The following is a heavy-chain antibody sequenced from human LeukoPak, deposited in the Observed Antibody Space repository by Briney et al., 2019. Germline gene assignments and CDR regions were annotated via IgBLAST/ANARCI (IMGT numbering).Heavy chain of an antibody. V-gene: IGHV4-61*02. CDR1: GDSISSGSYY. Sequence: SETLSLTCTVSGDSISSGSYYWSWIRQPAGKGLEWIGRIYTSGSTNYNPSLKSRVTISVDTSKNQFSLKLRSVTAADTAVYYCASGYSSSGANWFDPWGQGTLVTVSS. D-gene: IGHD6-6*01. CDR3: ASGYSSSGANWFDP. J-gene: IGHJ5*02. CDR2: IYTSGST.